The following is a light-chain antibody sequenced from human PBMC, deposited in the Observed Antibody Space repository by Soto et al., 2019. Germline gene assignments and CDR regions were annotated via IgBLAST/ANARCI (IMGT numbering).Light chain of an antibody. CDR2: GNN. CDR1: SSNIGAGYD. Sequence: QSVLTQPPSVSGAPGQRVTISCTGSSSNIGAGYDVHWYQQLPETAPKLLIYGNNNRPSGVPDRFSGSKSGTSASLAITGLQAEDEAEYYCQSYDSSLSGWVFGGGTKLTVL. J-gene: IGLJ3*02. CDR3: QSYDSSLSGWV. V-gene: IGLV1-40*01.